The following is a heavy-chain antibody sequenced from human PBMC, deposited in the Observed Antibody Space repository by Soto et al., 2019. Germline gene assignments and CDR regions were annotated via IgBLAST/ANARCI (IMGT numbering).Heavy chain of an antibody. CDR2: IYYSGST. CDR1: GGSISSYY. J-gene: IGHJ4*02. D-gene: IGHD3-16*01. Sequence: QVQLQESGPGLVKPSETLSLTCTVSGGSISSYYWSWIRQPPGKGLEWIGYIYYSGSTNYNPSLKSRVTISVDTSKNQFSLKLSSVTAADTAVYYCARGPRWGEYYFDYWGQGTLVTVSS. CDR3: ARGPRWGEYYFDY. V-gene: IGHV4-59*01.